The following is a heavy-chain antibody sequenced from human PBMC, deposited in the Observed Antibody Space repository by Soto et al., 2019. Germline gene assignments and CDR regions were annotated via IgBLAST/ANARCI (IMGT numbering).Heavy chain of an antibody. CDR2: INAGNGNT. Sequence: ASVKVSCKASGYTFTSYAMHWVRQAPGQRLEWMGWINAGNGNTKYSQKFQGRVTTTRDTSASTAYMELSSLRSEDTAVYYCARFIRGYYYMDVWGKGTTVTVSS. CDR3: ARFIRGYYYMDV. D-gene: IGHD3-10*01. V-gene: IGHV1-3*01. J-gene: IGHJ6*03. CDR1: GYTFTSYA.